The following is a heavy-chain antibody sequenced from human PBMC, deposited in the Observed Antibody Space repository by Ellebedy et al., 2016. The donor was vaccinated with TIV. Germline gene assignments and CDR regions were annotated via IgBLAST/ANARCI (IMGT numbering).Heavy chain of an antibody. CDR2: VSSDGSVK. J-gene: IGHJ5*02. V-gene: IGHV3-30*18. CDR3: AKEGGYGDYQSWLDP. Sequence: GESLKISXAASGFIFTTYGMQWVRQAPGKGLEWVTVVSSDGSVKHYADSVKSRFTSSRDNSKNMVYLQMNSLRPEDTAVYYCAKEGGYGDYQSWLDPWGQGTLVTVSS. D-gene: IGHD4-17*01. CDR1: GFIFTTYG.